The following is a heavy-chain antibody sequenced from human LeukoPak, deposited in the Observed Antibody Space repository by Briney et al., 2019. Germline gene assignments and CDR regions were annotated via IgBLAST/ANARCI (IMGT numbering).Heavy chain of an antibody. CDR3: ARGNKDYGDYARGLSDY. D-gene: IGHD4-17*01. J-gene: IGHJ4*02. CDR2: MNPNSGNT. V-gene: IGHV1-8*01. Sequence: GASVKVSCKASGYTFTSFDISWVRQATGQGLEWMGWMNPNSGNTGSAQKFQGRITMTRNTSITTAYMELSSLRSEDTAVYYCARGNKDYGDYARGLSDYWGQGTLVTVSS. CDR1: GYTFTSFD.